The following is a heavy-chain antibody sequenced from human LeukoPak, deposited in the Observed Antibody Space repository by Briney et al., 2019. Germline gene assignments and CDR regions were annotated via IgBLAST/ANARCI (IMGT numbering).Heavy chain of an antibody. CDR2: IYYSGST. J-gene: IGHJ4*02. V-gene: IGHV4-59*01. Sequence: SSETLSLTCTVSGGSIGRFYWSWIRQPPGKELEWIGYIYYSGSTNYNPSLKSRVTTSVDTSKNQFSLTLSSVTAADTAVYYCARGLHSGYDRGGFDYWGQGTLVTVSS. CDR3: ARGLHSGYDRGGFDY. D-gene: IGHD5-12*01. CDR1: GGSIGRFY.